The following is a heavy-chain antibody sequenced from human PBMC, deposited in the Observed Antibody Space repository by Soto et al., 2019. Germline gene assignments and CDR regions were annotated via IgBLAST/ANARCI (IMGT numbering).Heavy chain of an antibody. J-gene: IGHJ4*02. Sequence: GESLKISCQSSGYTFSNFWIGWVRQLPGKGLEWMGIIYPGDHESRYSPSFHGKVTISADRSINTAYLQWNSLEASDTAFYFCARSPRSSPYFDYWGQGALVTVSS. D-gene: IGHD6-13*01. CDR3: ARSPRSSPYFDY. CDR2: IYPGDHES. CDR1: GYTFSNFW. V-gene: IGHV5-51*01.